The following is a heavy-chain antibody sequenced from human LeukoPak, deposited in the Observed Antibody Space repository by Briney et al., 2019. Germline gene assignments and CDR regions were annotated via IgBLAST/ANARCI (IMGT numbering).Heavy chain of an antibody. D-gene: IGHD6-13*01. J-gene: IGHJ5*02. CDR1: GGSISSYY. CDR2: IYYSGST. Sequence: SETLSLTCTVPGGSISSYYWSWIRQPPGKGLEWIGYIYYSGSTNYNPSLKSRVTISVDTSKNQFSLKLSSVTAADTAVYYCARVYTRAYSSSWSHNWFDPWGQGTLVTVSS. V-gene: IGHV4-59*01. CDR3: ARVYTRAYSSSWSHNWFDP.